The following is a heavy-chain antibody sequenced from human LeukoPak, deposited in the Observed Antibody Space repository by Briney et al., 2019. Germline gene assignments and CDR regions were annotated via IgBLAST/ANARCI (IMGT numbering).Heavy chain of an antibody. J-gene: IGHJ4*02. D-gene: IGHD2-15*01. CDR2: ISSSSSYI. V-gene: IGHV3-21*01. Sequence: GGSLRLSCAASGFAFSSYSMNWVRQAPGKGLGWVSSISSSSSYIYYADSVKGRFTISRDNAKNSLYLQMNCLRAEDTAVYYCTRGSEWVMVAANGIDYWGQGTLVTVSS. CDR1: GFAFSSYS. CDR3: TRGSEWVMVAANGIDY.